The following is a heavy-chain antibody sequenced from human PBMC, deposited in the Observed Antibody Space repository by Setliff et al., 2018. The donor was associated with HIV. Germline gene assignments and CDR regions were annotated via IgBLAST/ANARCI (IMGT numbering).Heavy chain of an antibody. D-gene: IGHD3-10*01. J-gene: IGHJ4*02. Sequence: GGSLRLSCAASGFTVSSYYMSWVRQAPGKGLEWVSTIYSDGNTYHADSVKGRFTLSRDNSENALFLQMNSLRPEDTAVYYCARLRPYNSALDYWGPGTLVTVSS. V-gene: IGHV3-66*02. CDR1: GFTVSSYY. CDR2: IYSDGNT. CDR3: ARLRPYNSALDY.